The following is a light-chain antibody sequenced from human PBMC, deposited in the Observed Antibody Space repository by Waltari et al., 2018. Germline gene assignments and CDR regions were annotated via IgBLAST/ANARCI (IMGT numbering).Light chain of an antibody. CDR2: END. CDR1: RLGGQF. J-gene: IGLJ2*01. V-gene: IGLV3-1*01. CDR3: QTWDSTTTWI. Sequence: SYELTQPPSVSVSPGQTAHITCYGYRLGGQFVCWYQQKPGQSPVVVIYENDQRPSGVPERFSGSNSGDTTTLTISGTQAMDEADYYCQTWDSTTTWIFGGGTKLTVL.